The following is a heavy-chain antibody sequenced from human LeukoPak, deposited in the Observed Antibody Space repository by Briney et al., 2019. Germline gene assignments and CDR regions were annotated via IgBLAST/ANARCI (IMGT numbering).Heavy chain of an antibody. CDR1: GFTFSSYA. V-gene: IGHV3-23*01. CDR3: ANILGYYDSSGNEPTPDY. CDR2: ISGSGGST. J-gene: IGHJ4*02. Sequence: GGSLRLSCAASGFTFSSYAMSWVRQAPGKGLEWVSAISGSGGSTYYADSVKGRFTISRDNSKNTLYLQMNSLRAEDTAVYYCANILGYYDSSGNEPTPDYWGQGTLVTVSS. D-gene: IGHD3-22*01.